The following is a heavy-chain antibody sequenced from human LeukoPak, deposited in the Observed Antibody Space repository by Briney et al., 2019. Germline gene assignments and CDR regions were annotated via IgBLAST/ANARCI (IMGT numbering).Heavy chain of an antibody. CDR3: AREVADYGGYYYYHYMDV. V-gene: IGHV4-4*07. J-gene: IGHJ6*03. CDR1: GYSISSSYY. CDR2: IYTSGSN. D-gene: IGHD4-23*01. Sequence: SETLSLTCTVSGYSISSSYYWSWIRQPAGKGLEWIGRIYTSGSNNYNPSLKSRVTMSVDTSKNQFSLKLSSVTAADTAMYYCAREVADYGGYYYYHYMDVWGKGTTVTISS.